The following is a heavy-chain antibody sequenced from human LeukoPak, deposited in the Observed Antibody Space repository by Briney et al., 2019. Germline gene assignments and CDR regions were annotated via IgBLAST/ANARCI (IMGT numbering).Heavy chain of an antibody. CDR3: ARDKVVITDPGAFDI. Sequence: GGSLRLSCAASGFTFSSYWMHWVRQAPGKGLVWVSRINSDGSSTSYADSVKGRLTISRDNAKNTLYLQMNSLRAEDTAVYYCARDKVVITDPGAFDIWGQGTMVTVSS. V-gene: IGHV3-74*01. J-gene: IGHJ3*02. CDR1: GFTFSSYW. D-gene: IGHD3-22*01. CDR2: INSDGSST.